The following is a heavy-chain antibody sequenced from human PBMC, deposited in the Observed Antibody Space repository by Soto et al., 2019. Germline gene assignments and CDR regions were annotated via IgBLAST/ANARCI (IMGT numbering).Heavy chain of an antibody. CDR3: TRSIAAADPAYYFDY. V-gene: IGHV3-49*03. CDR2: IRSKAYGGTT. J-gene: IGHJ4*02. Sequence: GGSLRLSCTASGFTFGDYAMSWFRQAPGKGLEWVGFIRSKAYGGTTEYAASVKGRFTISRDDSKSIAYLQMNSLKTEDTAVYYCTRSIAAADPAYYFDYWGQGTLVTVSS. D-gene: IGHD6-13*01. CDR1: GFTFGDYA.